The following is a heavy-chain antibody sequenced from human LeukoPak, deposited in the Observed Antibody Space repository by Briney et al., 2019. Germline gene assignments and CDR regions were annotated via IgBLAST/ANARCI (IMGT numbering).Heavy chain of an antibody. CDR1: GFTFNSFN. Sequence: TGGSLRLSCAASGFTFNSFNMNWVRQAPGKGLEWVSSITSGGDYIYYADSVKGRFTTSRDNAKNSLSLQLNSLRVEDTAVYYCARGHYDVLAASYKWTPDYWGQGTLVTVSS. D-gene: IGHD3-9*01. CDR2: ITSGGDYI. J-gene: IGHJ4*02. V-gene: IGHV3-21*01. CDR3: ARGHYDVLAASYKWTPDY.